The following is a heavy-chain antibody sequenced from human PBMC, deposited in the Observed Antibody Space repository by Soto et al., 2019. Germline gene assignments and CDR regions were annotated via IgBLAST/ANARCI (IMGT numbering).Heavy chain of an antibody. CDR2: ISGGGGRT. CDR3: AKDPENYYGSGSYYDY. J-gene: IGHJ4*02. Sequence: GGSLRLSCAASGFTFSSYGMSWVRQAPGKGLEWVSAISGGGGRTYYAASVKGRFTISRDNSKNTLYLQMNSLRAEDTAVYYCAKDPENYYGSGSYYDYWGQGTLVTVSS. D-gene: IGHD3-10*01. CDR1: GFTFSSYG. V-gene: IGHV3-23*01.